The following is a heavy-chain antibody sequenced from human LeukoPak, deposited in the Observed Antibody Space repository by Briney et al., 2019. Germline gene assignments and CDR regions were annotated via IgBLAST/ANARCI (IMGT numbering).Heavy chain of an antibody. D-gene: IGHD3-10*01. CDR1: GGSISSYY. CDR3: ARGEVCGVNTNWFDP. CDR2: IYSSGST. Sequence: SETLSLTCTVSGGSISSYYWTWIRQPAGKGLEWIGRIYSSGSTTYNPSLKSRVTISLDKSKNQFSLRLSSVTAADTAVYYCARGEVCGVNTNWFDPWGQGTLVTVSS. V-gene: IGHV4-4*07. J-gene: IGHJ5*02.